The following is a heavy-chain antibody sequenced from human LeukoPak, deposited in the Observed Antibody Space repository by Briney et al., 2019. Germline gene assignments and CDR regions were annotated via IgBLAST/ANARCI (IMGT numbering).Heavy chain of an antibody. J-gene: IGHJ4*02. D-gene: IGHD1-1*01. Sequence: PSETLSLTCTVSGGSASSYYWSWIRQPPGKGLEWIGYIYYSGSTNYNPSLKSRVTISVDTSKNQFSLKLSSVTAADTAVYYCARARLEGTTFSGSAVQDFDYWGQGTPSHRLL. CDR3: ARARLEGTTFSGSAVQDFDY. CDR1: GGSASSYY. V-gene: IGHV4-59*02. CDR2: IYYSGST.